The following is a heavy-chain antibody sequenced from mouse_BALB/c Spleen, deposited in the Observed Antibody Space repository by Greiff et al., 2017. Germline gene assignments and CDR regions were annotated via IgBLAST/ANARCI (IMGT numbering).Heavy chain of an antibody. J-gene: IGHJ4*01. V-gene: IGHV1S137*01. D-gene: IGHD2-1*01. CDR2: ISTYYGDA. CDR1: GYTFTDYA. CDR3: AGGLWSLRGSGAMDY. Sequence: VQLQQSGAELVRPGVSVKISCKGSGYTFTDYAMHWVKQSHAKSLEWIGVISTYYGDASYNQKFKGKATMTVDKSSSTAYMELSSPTSEDSAVYYCAGGLWSLRGSGAMDYWGQGTSVTVSS.